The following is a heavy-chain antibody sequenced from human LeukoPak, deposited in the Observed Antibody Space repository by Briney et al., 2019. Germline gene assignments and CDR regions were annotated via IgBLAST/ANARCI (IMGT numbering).Heavy chain of an antibody. CDR3: ARDLPLTHYYGSGSYLSDY. Sequence: SETLSLTCTVSGYSISSGYYWGWIRQPPGKGLEWIGSIYYSGSTYYNPSLKSRVTISVDTSKNQFSLKLSSVTAADTAVYYCARDLPLTHYYGSGSYLSDYWGQGTLVTVSS. J-gene: IGHJ4*02. D-gene: IGHD3-10*01. CDR2: IYYSGST. CDR1: GYSISSGYY. V-gene: IGHV4-38-2*02.